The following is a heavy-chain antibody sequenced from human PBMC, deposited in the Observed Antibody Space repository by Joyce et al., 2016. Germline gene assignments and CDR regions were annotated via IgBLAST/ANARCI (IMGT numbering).Heavy chain of an antibody. Sequence: QVQLVQSGAEVKKPGASVKVSRKLSGYSLTELSMHWGRQTPGKGLEWMGGFDPDDGETIYAQRFRGRVTMTEDTSTDTAYMELSSLRSEDTAVYYCTTDVQYCSGGRCFLAEYFHHWGQSTLVTVSS. V-gene: IGHV1-24*01. D-gene: IGHD2-15*01. CDR1: GYSLTELS. J-gene: IGHJ1*01. CDR3: TTDVQYCSGGRCFLAEYFHH. CDR2: FDPDDGET.